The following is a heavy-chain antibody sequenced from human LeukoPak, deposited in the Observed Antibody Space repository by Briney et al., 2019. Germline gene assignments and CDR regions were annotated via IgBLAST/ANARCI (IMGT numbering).Heavy chain of an antibody. CDR1: GFTFSSYR. V-gene: IGHV3-21*01. Sequence: GGSLRLSCAASGFTFSSYRMNWVRQAPGKGLEWVSSISSSSSYIYYADSVKGRFTISRDNAKNSLYLQMNSLRAEDTAVYYCARVRYYYDSSGYFYYYGMDVWGQGTTVTVSS. CDR2: ISSSSSYI. D-gene: IGHD3-22*01. CDR3: ARVRYYYDSSGYFYYYGMDV. J-gene: IGHJ6*02.